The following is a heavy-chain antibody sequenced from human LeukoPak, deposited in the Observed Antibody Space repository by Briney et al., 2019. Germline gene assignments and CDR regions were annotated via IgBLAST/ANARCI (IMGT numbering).Heavy chain of an antibody. CDR1: GFTFSSYG. Sequence: GRSLRLSCAASGFTFSSYGMHWVRQAPGKGLEWVAVISYDGSNKYYADSVKGRFTISRDNSKNTLYLQMNSLRAEDTAVYYCAKDRGYCSSTSCHDPGYGMDVRGKGTTVTVSS. V-gene: IGHV3-30*18. CDR2: ISYDGSNK. D-gene: IGHD2-2*01. J-gene: IGHJ6*04. CDR3: AKDRGYCSSTSCHDPGYGMDV.